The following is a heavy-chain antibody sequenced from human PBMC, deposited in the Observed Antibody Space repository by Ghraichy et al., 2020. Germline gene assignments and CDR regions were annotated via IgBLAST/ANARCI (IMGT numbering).Heavy chain of an antibody. Sequence: GGSLRLSCAASGFTFSSYAMSWVRQAPGKGLEWVSVISGSGGSTYYADSVKGRFTISRDNSKNTLYLQMNSLRAEDTAVYYCAKDRPPIYDSSGYHAFDYWGQGTLVTVSS. V-gene: IGHV3-23*01. D-gene: IGHD3-22*01. CDR2: ISGSGGST. CDR3: AKDRPPIYDSSGYHAFDY. J-gene: IGHJ4*02. CDR1: GFTFSSYA.